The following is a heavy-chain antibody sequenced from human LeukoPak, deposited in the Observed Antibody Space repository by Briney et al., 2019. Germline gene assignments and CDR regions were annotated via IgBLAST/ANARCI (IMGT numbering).Heavy chain of an antibody. Sequence: VGSLRLSCAASGFTVSSNYMSWVRQAPGKGLEWVSVIYSGGSTYYADSVKGRFTISRDNSKNTQYLQMNSLRAEDTAVYYCARETVRGVFDYWGQGTLVTVSS. J-gene: IGHJ4*02. V-gene: IGHV3-53*01. CDR2: IYSGGST. D-gene: IGHD3-10*01. CDR1: GFTVSSNY. CDR3: ARETVRGVFDY.